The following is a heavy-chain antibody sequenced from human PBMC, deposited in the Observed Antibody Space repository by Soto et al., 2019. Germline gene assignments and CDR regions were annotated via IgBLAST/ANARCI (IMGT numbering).Heavy chain of an antibody. D-gene: IGHD6-13*01. CDR2: ISYDGSNK. J-gene: IGHJ6*02. CDR1: GFTFSSYA. V-gene: IGHV3-30-3*01. CDR3: AREPYSSSWHLYYYYYYGMDV. Sequence: GSLRLSCAASGFTFSSYAMHWVRQAPGKGLEWVAVISYDGSNKYYADSVKGRFTISRDNSKNTLYLQMNSLRAEDTAVYYCAREPYSSSWHLYYYYYYGMDVWGQGTTVTVSS.